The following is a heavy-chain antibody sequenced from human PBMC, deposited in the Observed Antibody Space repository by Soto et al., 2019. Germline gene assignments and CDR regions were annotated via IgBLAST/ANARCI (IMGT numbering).Heavy chain of an antibody. CDR1: GFTFSDYS. CDR3: AREEGYCNGGPCYRGAFDF. D-gene: IGHD2-15*01. Sequence: EVQLVESGGGVVKPGGSPRLSCAASGFTFSDYSMLWVRQAPGKGLEWLAFIGNSNNPTFYADSVRGRFTISRDNPKNSVYLQMNSLREEDTAVYFCAREEGYCNGGPCYRGAFDFWGQGTIVTVSS. V-gene: IGHV3-21*02. J-gene: IGHJ3*01. CDR2: IGNSNNPT.